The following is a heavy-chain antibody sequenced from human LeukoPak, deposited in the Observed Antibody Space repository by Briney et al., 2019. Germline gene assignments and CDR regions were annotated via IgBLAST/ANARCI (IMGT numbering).Heavy chain of an antibody. CDR2: INHSGST. V-gene: IGHV4-34*01. J-gene: IGHJ5*02. CDR3: ARGVRGASRWFDP. Sequence: SSETLSLTCAVYGGSFSGYYWSWIRQPPGKGLEWIGEINHSGSTNYNPSLKSRVTISVDTSKNQFSLKLSSVTAADTAVYYCARGVRGASRWFDPWGQGTLVTVSS. CDR1: GGSFSGYY. D-gene: IGHD3-10*01.